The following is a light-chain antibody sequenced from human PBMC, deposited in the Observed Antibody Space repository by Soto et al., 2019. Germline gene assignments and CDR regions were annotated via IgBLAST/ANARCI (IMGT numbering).Light chain of an antibody. CDR3: QQYNSYPWT. CDR2: KAS. Sequence: DIQMTQSPSTLSASVGDRVTITCRASQIISSWLAWYQQKPGKAPKLMIYKASSLESGVPSRFSGSGSGTSFTLTISSLQPDDFATYYCQQYNSYPWTFGQGTKVEIK. CDR1: QIISSW. J-gene: IGKJ1*01. V-gene: IGKV1-5*03.